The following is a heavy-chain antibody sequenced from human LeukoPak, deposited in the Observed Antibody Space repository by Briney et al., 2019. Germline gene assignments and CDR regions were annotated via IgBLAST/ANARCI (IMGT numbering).Heavy chain of an antibody. J-gene: IGHJ4*02. D-gene: IGHD2-2*01. Sequence: SETLSLTCTVSGGSISSYYWSWIRQPAGKELEWIGCIYTSGSTNYNPSLKSRVTMSVDTSKNQFSLKLSSVTAADTAVYYCARGPAALYYFDYWGQGTLVTVSS. CDR2: IYTSGST. CDR1: GGSISSYY. CDR3: ARGPAALYYFDY. V-gene: IGHV4-4*07.